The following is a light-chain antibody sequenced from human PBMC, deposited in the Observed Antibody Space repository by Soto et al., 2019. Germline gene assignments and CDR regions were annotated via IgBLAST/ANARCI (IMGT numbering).Light chain of an antibody. J-gene: IGKJ1*01. V-gene: IGKV3-15*01. Sequence: IVMTQSPVTLSMSPGDRATLSCRASQNVATNVAWYQQKPGQAPRLLIYGASIRATGVPARFSGSGSGTEFTLTIDSRQSEDFAVFSFHQATSGLRTFGRGTRVEV. CDR2: GAS. CDR1: QNVATN. CDR3: HQATSGLRT.